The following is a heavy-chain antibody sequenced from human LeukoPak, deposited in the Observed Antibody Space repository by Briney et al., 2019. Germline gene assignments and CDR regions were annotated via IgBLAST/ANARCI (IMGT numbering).Heavy chain of an antibody. V-gene: IGHV3-7*01. CDR3: ARVMGGYNDAFDI. J-gene: IGHJ3*02. Sequence: QAGGSLRLSCAASGFTFSSYWMSWVRQAPGKGLEWVANIKQDGSEKYYVDSVKGRFTISRDNAKNSLYLQMNSLRAEGTAVYYCARVMGGYNDAFDIWGQGTMVTVSS. CDR1: GFTFSSYW. CDR2: IKQDGSEK. D-gene: IGHD5-24*01.